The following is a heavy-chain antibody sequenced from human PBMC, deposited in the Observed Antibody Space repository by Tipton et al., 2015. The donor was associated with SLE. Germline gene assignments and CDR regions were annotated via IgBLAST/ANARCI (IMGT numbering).Heavy chain of an antibody. CDR1: GGSISNYY. CDR3: ARGSGWYSYWYFDL. J-gene: IGHJ2*01. D-gene: IGHD6-19*01. CDR2: IYYSGTT. V-gene: IGHV4-59*01. Sequence: GLVKPSETLSLTCTVSGGSISNYYWSWIRQPPGKGLEWIGYIYYSGTTNYNPSLKSRVTISVDTSKNQFSLKLSSVTAADTAVYYCARGSGWYSYWYFDLWGRGTLVTVSS.